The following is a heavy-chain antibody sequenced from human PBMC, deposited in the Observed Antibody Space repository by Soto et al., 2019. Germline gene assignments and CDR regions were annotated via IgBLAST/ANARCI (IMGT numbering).Heavy chain of an antibody. CDR3: ARSHRQFYYYDSSGYYDY. CDR1: GGSFSCYY. Sequence: KPSETLSLTCAVYGGSFSCYYWSWIRQPPGKGLEWIGEINHSGSTNYNPSLKSRVTISVDTSKNQFSPKLSSVTAADTAVYYCARSHRQFYYYDSSGYYDYWGQGTLVTVSS. CDR2: INHSGST. V-gene: IGHV4-34*01. D-gene: IGHD3-22*01. J-gene: IGHJ4*02.